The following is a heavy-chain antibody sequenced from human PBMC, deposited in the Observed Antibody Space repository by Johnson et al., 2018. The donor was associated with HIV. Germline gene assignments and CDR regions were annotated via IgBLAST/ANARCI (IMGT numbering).Heavy chain of an antibody. CDR2: ISSSGYTI. CDR1: GFTFSDYE. D-gene: IGHD3-22*01. J-gene: IGHJ3*02. Sequence: VQLVESGGGLVQPGGSLRLSCAASGFTFSDYELNWVRQAPGKGLQWVSYISSSGYTIYYADSVKGRFIISRDNSRNTLYLQMNSLRAEDTAVYYCARDRSDMIPTQGPEDAFDIWGQGTLVTVSS. V-gene: IGHV3-48*03. CDR3: ARDRSDMIPTQGPEDAFDI.